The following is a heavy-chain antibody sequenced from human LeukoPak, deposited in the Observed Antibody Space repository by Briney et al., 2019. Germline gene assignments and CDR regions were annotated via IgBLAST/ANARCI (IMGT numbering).Heavy chain of an antibody. CDR3: AKTGRGTTTFHYFDY. CDR2: ISGSGGST. CDR1: GFTFSSYA. V-gene: IGHV3-23*01. Sequence: PGGSLRLSCVASGFTFSSYAMSWVRQAPGKGLEWVSVISGSGGSTYHADSVKGRFTISRDNSKNTLFLQMNSLRAEDTAVYYCAKTGRGTTTFHYFDYWGQGTPVTVSS. J-gene: IGHJ4*02. D-gene: IGHD1-26*01.